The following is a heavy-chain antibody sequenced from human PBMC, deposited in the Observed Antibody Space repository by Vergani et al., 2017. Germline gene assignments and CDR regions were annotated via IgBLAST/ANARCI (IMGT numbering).Heavy chain of an antibody. J-gene: IGHJ5*02. CDR2: ICHTEDT. CDR1: GDSISSNNC. Sequence: QVQLQESGPGLVKPPGTLSLTCAVSGDSISSNNCWTWVRQPPGKGLEWIGEICHTEDTKYSPSLKSRVTISVDTSKNQFSLKLSSVTAADTAVYYCARRFGTMVRGAAPDWFDPWGQGTLVTVSS. CDR3: ARRFGTMVRGAAPDWFDP. D-gene: IGHD3-10*01. V-gene: IGHV4-4*03.